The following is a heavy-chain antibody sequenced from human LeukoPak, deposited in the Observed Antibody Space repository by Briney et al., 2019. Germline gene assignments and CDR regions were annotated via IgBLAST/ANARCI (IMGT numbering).Heavy chain of an antibody. Sequence: PSEALSLTCTVSGGSITYYYWSWFRQPPGKGLEWLGYIFYSWTTSYHPYLKSRLTISVDTSMNQFSLWLMSVTAADTAVYYCARLSAVPGKWASDSWGQGTLVTVS. V-gene: IGHV4-59*08. CDR2: IFYSWTT. CDR1: GGSITYYY. J-gene: IGHJ4*02. CDR3: ARLSAVPGKWASDS. D-gene: IGHD6-19*01.